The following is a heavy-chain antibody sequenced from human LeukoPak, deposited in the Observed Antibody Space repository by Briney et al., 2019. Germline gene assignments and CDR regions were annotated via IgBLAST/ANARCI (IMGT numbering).Heavy chain of an antibody. Sequence: PSETLSLTCAVYGGSFSGYYWSWICQPPGKGLEWIGEINHSGSTNYNPSLKSRVTISVDTSKNQFSLKLSSVTAADTAVYYCARGRAVDYWGQGTLVTVSS. D-gene: IGHD6-19*01. CDR1: GGSFSGYY. CDR3: ARGRAVDY. CDR2: INHSGST. V-gene: IGHV4-34*01. J-gene: IGHJ4*02.